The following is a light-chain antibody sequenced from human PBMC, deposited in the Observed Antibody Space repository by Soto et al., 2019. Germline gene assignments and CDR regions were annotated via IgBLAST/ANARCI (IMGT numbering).Light chain of an antibody. V-gene: IGLV2-14*03. CDR2: DVS. Sequence: QSALTQPASVSGSPGQSIAISCIGTSGDLGRYNYVSWYQQYLGKAPKLIIYDVSSRPSGVSNRFSGSKSGNTASLTISGLQAEDEADYYCRSYTSTTTEVFGTGPKFTVL. J-gene: IGLJ1*01. CDR1: SGDLGRYNY. CDR3: RSYTSTTTEV.